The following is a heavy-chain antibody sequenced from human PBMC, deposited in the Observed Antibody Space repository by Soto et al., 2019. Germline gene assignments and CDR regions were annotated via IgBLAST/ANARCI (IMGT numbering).Heavy chain of an antibody. CDR1: GSSIKSRNYF. Sequence: PXETLSLTCTVAGSSIKSRNYFWGWIRQPPGKGLEFVGSIHSSGGTYYNPSLKSRVTVSVDLSNSHFSLSLKSLTATDTAVYYCGRLAEAATGHTDFDFWGQGTLVTVSS. D-gene: IGHD2-15*01. CDR2: IHSSGGT. V-gene: IGHV4-39*02. J-gene: IGHJ4*02. CDR3: GRLAEAATGHTDFDF.